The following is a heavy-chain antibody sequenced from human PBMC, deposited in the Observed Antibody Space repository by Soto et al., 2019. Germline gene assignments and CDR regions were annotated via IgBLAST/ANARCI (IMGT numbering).Heavy chain of an antibody. J-gene: IGHJ3*02. CDR1: GFTFSSYW. D-gene: IGHD3-3*01. CDR2: IKQDGSEK. CDR3: ARDSNFGGFLEWLKKDAFDI. Sequence: GGSLRLSCAASGFTFSSYWMSWVRQAPGKGLEWVANIKQDGSEKYYVDSVKGRFTISRDNAKNSLYLQMNSLRAEDTAVYYCARDSNFGGFLEWLKKDAFDIWGQGTMVTVSS. V-gene: IGHV3-7*01.